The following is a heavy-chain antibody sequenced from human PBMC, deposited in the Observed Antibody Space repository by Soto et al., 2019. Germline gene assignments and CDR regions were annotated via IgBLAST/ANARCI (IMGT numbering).Heavy chain of an antibody. Sequence: GASVKVSCKASGYTFTSYYMHWVRQAPGQGLEWMGIINPSGGSTSYAQKFQGRVTMTRDTSTSTVYMELSSLRSEDTAVYYCARVPGELLLRRTEPDAFDIWGQGTMVTVSS. CDR1: GYTFTSYY. D-gene: IGHD1-26*01. J-gene: IGHJ3*02. V-gene: IGHV1-46*01. CDR2: INPSGGST. CDR3: ARVPGELLLRRTEPDAFDI.